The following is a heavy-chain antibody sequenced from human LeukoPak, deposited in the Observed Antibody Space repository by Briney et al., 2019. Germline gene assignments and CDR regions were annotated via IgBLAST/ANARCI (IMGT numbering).Heavy chain of an antibody. V-gene: IGHV3-48*01. Sequence: GGSLRLSCAASGFSLGIYSMNWVRQAPGKGLEWVSYISSRSSTIYYADSVKGRFTISRDNAKNSLYLQMNSLRAEDTAVYYCARVGIAARFASDDYWGQGTLVTVSS. J-gene: IGHJ4*02. CDR2: ISSRSSTI. D-gene: IGHD6-6*01. CDR3: ARVGIAARFASDDY. CDR1: GFSLGIYS.